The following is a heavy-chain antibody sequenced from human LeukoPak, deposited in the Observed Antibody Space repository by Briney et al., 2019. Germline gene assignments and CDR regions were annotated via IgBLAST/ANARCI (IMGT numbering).Heavy chain of an antibody. CDR1: GGSFSGYY. V-gene: IGHV4-34*01. Sequence: SETLSLTCAVYGGSFSGYYWSWIRQPPGRGLEWIGEINHSGSTNYNPSLKSRVTISVDTSKNQFSLKLSSVTAADTAVYYCARSKTYYDILTGYYEDYFDYWGQGTLVTVSS. CDR3: ARSKTYYDILTGYYEDYFDY. J-gene: IGHJ4*02. D-gene: IGHD3-9*01. CDR2: INHSGST.